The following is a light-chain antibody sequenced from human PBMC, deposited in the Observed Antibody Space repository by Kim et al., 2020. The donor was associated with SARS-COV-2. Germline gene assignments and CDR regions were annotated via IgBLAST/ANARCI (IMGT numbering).Light chain of an antibody. CDR3: AAWDDSLNGHV. Sequence: QGSSISCSGSTSNIGSNSVNWYQQVPGAAPKLLIYSTNQRPSGVPGRFSASKSGTSASLAIIGLQSEDDADYYCAAWDDSLNGHVFGTGTQLTVL. CDR1: TSNIGSNS. J-gene: IGLJ1*01. CDR2: STN. V-gene: IGLV1-44*01.